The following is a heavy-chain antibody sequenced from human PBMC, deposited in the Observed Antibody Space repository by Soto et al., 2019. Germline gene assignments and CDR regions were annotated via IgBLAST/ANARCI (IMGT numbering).Heavy chain of an antibody. J-gene: IGHJ6*02. CDR3: ARGRPYGMDV. V-gene: IGHV3-74*01. Sequence: EVQLVESGGGLFQPGGSLRVSCAASGFTFGSYWMNWVRQAPGKGLVWVSRIDSDGSSTTYADSVKGRFTTSRDNAKNTLYLQMSSLRVEDTAVYYCARGRPYGMDVWGQGTTVTVSS. CDR2: IDSDGSST. CDR1: GFTFGSYW.